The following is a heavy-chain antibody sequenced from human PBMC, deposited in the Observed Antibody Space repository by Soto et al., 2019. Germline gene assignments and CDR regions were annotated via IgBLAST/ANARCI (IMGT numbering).Heavy chain of an antibody. CDR2: IKQDGSAM. D-gene: IGHD6-19*01. CDR3: EACITSGWSA. V-gene: IGHV3-7*05. CDR1: GFIFSSYW. J-gene: IGHJ5*02. Sequence: DVQLVESGGGLVQPGGSLRLSFVGFGFIFSSYWMNWVRQAPGKGLEWVANIKQDGSAMYYVDSVKGRLTISRDNAKNSLDLQLNSLSVEDTAVDFWEACITSGWSAWVKGTLVTVS.